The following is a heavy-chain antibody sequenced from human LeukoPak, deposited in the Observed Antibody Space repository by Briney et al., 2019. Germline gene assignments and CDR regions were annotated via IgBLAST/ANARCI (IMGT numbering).Heavy chain of an antibody. CDR3: ARKNYYDTSGRFDC. Sequence: ASVKVSCKASGYTFTGYYLHWARQAPGQGLEWMRWINPNSGDTKYAQKFQGRVTMTRDTSISTAYMEVRSDDTAVYYCARKNYYDTSGRFDCWGQGTLVTVSS. V-gene: IGHV1-2*02. CDR2: INPNSGDT. CDR1: GYTFTGYY. D-gene: IGHD3-22*01. J-gene: IGHJ4*02.